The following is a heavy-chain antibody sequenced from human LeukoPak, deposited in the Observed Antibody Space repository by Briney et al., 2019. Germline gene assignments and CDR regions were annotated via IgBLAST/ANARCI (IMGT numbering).Heavy chain of an antibody. CDR2: IIPIFGTA. J-gene: IGHJ4*02. CDR3: ARDGAVAGELDY. CDR1: GGTFSSYA. D-gene: IGHD6-19*01. Sequence: ASVKVSCKASGGTFSSYAISWVRQAPGQGLEWMGRIIPIFGTANYAQKFQGRVTITTDESTSTAYMELSSLRSDDTAVYYCARDGAVAGELDYWGQGTLVTVSS. V-gene: IGHV1-69*05.